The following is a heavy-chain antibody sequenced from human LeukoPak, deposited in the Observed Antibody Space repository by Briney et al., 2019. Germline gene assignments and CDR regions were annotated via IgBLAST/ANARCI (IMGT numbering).Heavy chain of an antibody. J-gene: IGHJ4*02. CDR1: GFTFSSYA. V-gene: IGHV3-30-3*01. CDR2: ISYDESNK. Sequence: GGSLRLSCAASGFTFSSYAMHWVRQAPGKGLEWVAVISYDESNKYYADSVKGRLTISRDNSENTLYLQVHSLRAEDTALYYCARETGSSVGSTDFDYWGQGTLVTVSS. D-gene: IGHD6-6*01. CDR3: ARETGSSVGSTDFDY.